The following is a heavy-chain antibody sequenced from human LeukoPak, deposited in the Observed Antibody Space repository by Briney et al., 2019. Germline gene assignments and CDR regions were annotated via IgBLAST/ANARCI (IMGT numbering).Heavy chain of an antibody. V-gene: IGHV3-7*01. D-gene: IGHD2-2*01. CDR1: GFTFSSYW. CDR2: IKQDGSEK. J-gene: IGHJ4*02. CDR3: AREAGGSSH. Sequence: GGSLRLSCGASGFTFSSYWMSWARQAPGKGLGWVANIKQDGSEKYYVDSVKGRFTISRDNAKNSLYLQMNSLRAEDTAVYYCAREAGGSSHWGQGTLVTVSS.